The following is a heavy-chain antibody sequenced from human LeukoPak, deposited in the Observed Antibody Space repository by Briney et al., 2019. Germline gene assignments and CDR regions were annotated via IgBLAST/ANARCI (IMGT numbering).Heavy chain of an antibody. CDR1: GFTFSYYS. CDR2: ITGSAGST. D-gene: IGHD3-22*01. Sequence: PGGSLRLSCAASGFTFSYYSVSWVRQAPGKGLEWVSGITGSAGSTHYADSVKGRFTISRDNTKNTLYLQMNSLRAEDTAIYYCAKSSYYDSSGYYREYYFDYWGQGTLVTVSS. CDR3: AKSSYYDSSGYYREYYFDY. V-gene: IGHV3-23*01. J-gene: IGHJ4*02.